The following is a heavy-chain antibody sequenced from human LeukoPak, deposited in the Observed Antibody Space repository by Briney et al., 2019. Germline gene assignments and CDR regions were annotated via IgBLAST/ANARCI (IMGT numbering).Heavy chain of an antibody. D-gene: IGHD5/OR15-5a*01. CDR1: GFTFSSYG. Sequence: PGGSLRLSCAASGFTFSSYGMHWVRQAPGKGLEWVAVIWYGGSNKYYADSVKGRFTISRDNSKNTLYLQMNSLRAEDTAVYYCARDKLNPVYLRNWGQGTMVTVSS. CDR3: ARDKLNPVYLRN. J-gene: IGHJ3*01. CDR2: IWYGGSNK. V-gene: IGHV3-33*08.